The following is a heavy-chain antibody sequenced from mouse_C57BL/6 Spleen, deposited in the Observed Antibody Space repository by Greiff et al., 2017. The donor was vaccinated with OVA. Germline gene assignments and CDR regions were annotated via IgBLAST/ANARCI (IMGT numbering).Heavy chain of an antibody. CDR3: ARDRGTTPFDY. V-gene: IGHV3-6*01. J-gene: IGHJ2*01. D-gene: IGHD1-1*01. Sequence: DVKLQESGPGLVKPSQSLSLTCSVTGYSITSGYYWNWIRQFPGNKLEWMGYISYDGSNNYNPSLKNRISITRDTSKNQFFLKLNSVTTEDTATYYCARDRGTTPFDYWGQGTTLTVSS. CDR2: ISYDGSN. CDR1: GYSITSGYY.